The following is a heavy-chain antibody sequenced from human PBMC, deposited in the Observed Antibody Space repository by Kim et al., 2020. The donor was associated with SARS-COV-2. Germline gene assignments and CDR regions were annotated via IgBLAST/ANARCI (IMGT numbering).Heavy chain of an antibody. J-gene: IGHJ2*01. Sequence: NYYSGSTNYNPPLKRRVTISVDTSKNQFSLKRSSVTAADTAVYYCARGFDLWGRGTLVTVSS. CDR2: NYYSGST. CDR3: ARGFDL. V-gene: IGHV4-59*09.